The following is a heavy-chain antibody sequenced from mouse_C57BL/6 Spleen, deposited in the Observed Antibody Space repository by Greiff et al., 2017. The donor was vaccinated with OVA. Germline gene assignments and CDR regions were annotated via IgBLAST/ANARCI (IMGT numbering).Heavy chain of an antibody. CDR1: GYTFTSYW. V-gene: IGHV1-61*01. CDR3: ARSRDYGGFAY. D-gene: IGHD2-4*01. Sequence: QVQLQQPGAELVRPGSSVKLSCKASGYTFTSYWMDWVKQRPGQGLEWIGNIYPSDSETHYNQKFKDKAKLTVDKSSSTAYMQLSSLTSEDSAVYYCARSRDYGGFAYWGQGTLVTVSA. J-gene: IGHJ3*01. CDR2: IYPSDSET.